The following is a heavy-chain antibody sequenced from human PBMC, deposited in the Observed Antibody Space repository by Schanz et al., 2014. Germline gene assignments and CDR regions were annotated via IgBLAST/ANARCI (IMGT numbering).Heavy chain of an antibody. CDR1: GFTFNSYA. J-gene: IGHJ4*02. D-gene: IGHD3-9*01. CDR2: ISSSGSYI. V-gene: IGHV3-23*01. Sequence: EVQLLESGGGLVQPGESLRVSCAASGFTFNSYAMSWVRQAPGRGLEWVSSISSSGSYIHYADSVKGRFTISRDNSENTLYLQMNTLRAEDTAVYYCAKQIHYDILTVTRNWGQGTLVTVSS. CDR3: AKQIHYDILTVTRN.